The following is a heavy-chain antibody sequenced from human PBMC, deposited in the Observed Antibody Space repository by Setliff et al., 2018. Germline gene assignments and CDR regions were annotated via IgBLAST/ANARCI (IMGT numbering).Heavy chain of an antibody. CDR3: AKATGFGELFI. Sequence: PSETLSLTCTVSGDSITSGSFYWSWIRQPAGKGLEWIGQIYTRGSTNENLSLKSRVTISVDPSKNQVSLRLASVTAADTAVYYCAKATGFGELFIWGQGALVTVSS. V-gene: IGHV4-61*09. J-gene: IGHJ4*02. D-gene: IGHD3-10*01. CDR2: IYTRGST. CDR1: GDSITSGSFY.